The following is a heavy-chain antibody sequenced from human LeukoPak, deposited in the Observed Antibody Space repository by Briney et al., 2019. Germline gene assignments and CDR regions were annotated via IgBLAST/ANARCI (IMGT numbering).Heavy chain of an antibody. Sequence: SETLSLTCAVYGGSFSGYYWSWIRQPPGKGLEWIGEINHSGSTYYNPSLKSRVTISVDRSKNQFSLKLSSVTAADTAVYYCAATVTTVLAFDIWGQGTMVTVSS. CDR3: AATVTTVLAFDI. J-gene: IGHJ3*02. CDR2: INHSGST. D-gene: IGHD4-17*01. V-gene: IGHV4-34*01. CDR1: GGSFSGYY.